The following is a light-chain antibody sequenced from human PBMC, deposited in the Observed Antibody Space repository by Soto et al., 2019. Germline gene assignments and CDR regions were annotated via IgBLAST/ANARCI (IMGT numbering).Light chain of an antibody. J-gene: IGKJ4*01. CDR2: DAS. V-gene: IGKV3-11*01. CDR3: QQRSNWPLT. Sequence: ERAALSYRARQSVGSYLAWYQHKPGQAPRLLIYDASNRATGLPARFSGSGSGTDFTLTISSLEPEDFAVYFCQQRSNWPLTFGGGTKVDIK. CDR1: QSVGSY.